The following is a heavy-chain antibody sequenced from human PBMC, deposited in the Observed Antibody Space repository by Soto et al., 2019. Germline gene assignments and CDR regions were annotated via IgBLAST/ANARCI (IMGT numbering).Heavy chain of an antibody. Sequence: PSATLSLTCTVSGGSISGGTFYWSWIRQHPGKGLEWIGYIYYSGSTYYNPSLKSRVTISMDTSKNQFSLNLSSVTAADTAVYYCARELYSSSSSGYFDYWGQGALVTVSS. J-gene: IGHJ4*02. CDR2: IYYSGST. V-gene: IGHV4-31*03. CDR1: GGSISGGTFY. CDR3: ARELYSSSSSGYFDY. D-gene: IGHD6-6*01.